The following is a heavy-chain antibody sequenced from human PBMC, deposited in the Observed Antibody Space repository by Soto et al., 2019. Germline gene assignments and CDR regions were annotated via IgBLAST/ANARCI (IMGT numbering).Heavy chain of an antibody. CDR1: GDSIGGVGY. D-gene: IGHD2-21*02. CDR2: ISSSGST. V-gene: IGHV4-31*03. Sequence: SETLSLTCTVSGDSIGGVGYWSWIRQFPGRGLEWIGCISSSGSTYYNPALNNRISLSLDTSQNQFSLKLLSVTVAETASYYCARSGVTGIVIPSHWFDPWGQGTLVTVSS. J-gene: IGHJ5*02. CDR3: ARSGVTGIVIPSHWFDP.